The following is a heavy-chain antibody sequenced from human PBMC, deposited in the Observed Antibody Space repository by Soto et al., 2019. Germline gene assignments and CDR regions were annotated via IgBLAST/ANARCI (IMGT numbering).Heavy chain of an antibody. J-gene: IGHJ4*02. D-gene: IGHD3-10*01. CDR2: IYPRDSDT. Sequence: SLKISCQAFGYSFTTYWIAWVRQMPGKGLKWMGIIYPRDSDTRYSPSFQGQVTISADKSISTAYLQWSNLKASDTAMYYCVRRDGDYYGSGSYYHWGQGTLVTVSS. CDR3: VRRDGDYYGSGSYYH. V-gene: IGHV5-51*01. CDR1: GYSFTTYW.